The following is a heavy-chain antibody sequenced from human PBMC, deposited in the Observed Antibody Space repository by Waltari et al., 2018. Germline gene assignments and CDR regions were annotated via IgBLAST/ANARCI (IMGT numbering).Heavy chain of an antibody. CDR1: GGSISSYY. V-gene: IGHV4-4*09. J-gene: IGHJ6*03. D-gene: IGHD1-26*01. CDR3: ARDHRIGYYYYYMDV. Sequence: QVQLQESGPGLMKPSETLSLTCTVSGGSISSYYWSWIRQPPGKGLEWIGYIYTSGSTNYNPSLKSRVTISVDTSKNQFSLKLSSVTAADTAVYYCARDHRIGYYYYYMDVWGKGTTVTVSS. CDR2: IYTSGST.